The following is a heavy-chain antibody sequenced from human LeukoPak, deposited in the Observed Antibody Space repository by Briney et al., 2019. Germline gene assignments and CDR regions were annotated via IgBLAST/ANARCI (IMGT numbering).Heavy chain of an antibody. J-gene: IGHJ4*02. CDR1: GYTFTSYD. V-gene: IGHV1-8*01. D-gene: IGHD7-27*01. Sequence: ASVTVSCKASGYTFTSYDFNWVRQATGQGPEWMGWMSPNSGDTGYAQKFQDRVTMTRNTSISTAYMELSSLRSDDTAVYYCARGPPNWGYDYWGPGTLVTVSS. CDR2: MSPNSGDT. CDR3: ARGPPNWGYDY.